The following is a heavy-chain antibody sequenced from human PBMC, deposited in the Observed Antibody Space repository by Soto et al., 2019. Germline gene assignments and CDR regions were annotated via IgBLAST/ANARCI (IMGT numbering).Heavy chain of an antibody. V-gene: IGHV3-23*01. J-gene: IGHJ4*02. D-gene: IGHD1-26*01. Sequence: VQLLESGGGLVQPGGSLRLSCAASGFTFISDAMRWVRQAPVKGLEWVSAISGSGGSTYYADSVKGRFTISRDNSKNTLHLQMNSLRAEDTAVYYCARRGSGSYYDYWGQGTLVTVSS. CDR1: GFTFISDA. CDR3: ARRGSGSYYDY. CDR2: ISGSGGST.